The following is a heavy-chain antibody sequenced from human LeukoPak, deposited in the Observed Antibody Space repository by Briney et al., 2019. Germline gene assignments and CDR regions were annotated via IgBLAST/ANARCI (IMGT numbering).Heavy chain of an antibody. CDR2: ISAYNGNT. J-gene: IGHJ4*02. Sequence: GASVKVSCKASGYTFTSYGISWVRQAPGRGLEWMGWISAYNGNTNYAQKLQGRVTMTTDTSTSTAYMELRSLRSDDTAVYYCARGRIFNYYDSSGPIDDYWGQGTLVTVSS. D-gene: IGHD3-22*01. CDR3: ARGRIFNYYDSSGPIDDY. V-gene: IGHV1-18*01. CDR1: GYTFTSYG.